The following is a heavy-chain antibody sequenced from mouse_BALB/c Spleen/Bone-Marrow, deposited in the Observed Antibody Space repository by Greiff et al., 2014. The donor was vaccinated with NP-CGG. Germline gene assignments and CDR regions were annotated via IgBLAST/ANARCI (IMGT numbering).Heavy chain of an antibody. CDR2: ILPGSGST. J-gene: IGHJ3*01. CDR3: ARELGLRLAY. D-gene: IGHD3-1*01. Sequence: QVQLKESGAELMKPGASVKISCKTCGYTFSSYWIEWVKQRPGDGLEWIGEILPGSGSTNSNEKFKGKATFTADTSSNTAYMQLSSLTSEDSAVYYCARELGLRLAYWGQGTLVTVSA. CDR1: GYTFSSYW. V-gene: IGHV1-9*01.